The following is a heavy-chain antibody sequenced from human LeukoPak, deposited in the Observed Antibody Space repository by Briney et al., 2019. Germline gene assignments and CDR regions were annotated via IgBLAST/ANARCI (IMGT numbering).Heavy chain of an antibody. V-gene: IGHV3-23*01. CDR1: GFTFSSYA. J-gene: IGHJ4*02. CDR2: ISGSGGST. D-gene: IGHD4-17*01. Sequence: PGGSLRLSCAASGFTFSSYAMSWVRQAPGKGLEWVSAISGSGGSTYYADSVKGRFTISRDNSKNTLYLQMNSLRAEDTAVYYCAKDLEGYGDFGRDYWGQGTLVTVSS. CDR3: AKDLEGYGDFGRDY.